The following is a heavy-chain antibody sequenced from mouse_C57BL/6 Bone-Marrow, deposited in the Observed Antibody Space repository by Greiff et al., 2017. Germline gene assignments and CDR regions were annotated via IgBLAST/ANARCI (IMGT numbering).Heavy chain of an antibody. CDR1: GFTFSDYY. J-gene: IGHJ4*01. Sequence: EVQLVESGGGLVQPGGSLKLSCAASGFTFSDYYMYWVRQTPEKRLEWVAYISNGGGSTYYPDTVKGRFTISRDNAKNTLYLQMSRLKSEDTAMYYCARESYYYAMDYWGKGTSVTVSS. CDR2: ISNGGGST. CDR3: ARESYYYAMDY. V-gene: IGHV5-12*01.